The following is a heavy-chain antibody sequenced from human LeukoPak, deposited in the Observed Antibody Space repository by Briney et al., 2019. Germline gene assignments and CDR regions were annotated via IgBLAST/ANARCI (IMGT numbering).Heavy chain of an antibody. CDR3: ARGWEAQTFLFDY. J-gene: IGHJ4*02. CDR1: GYTFSNYA. V-gene: IGHV1-3*01. CDR2: IDAGNGNA. Sequence: GASVKVSCKASGYTFSNYAIHWVRQAPGQRLEWMGWIDAGNGNAKYSQKFQGRVTITRDTSASTAYMELSSLRSEDTAVYYCARGWEAQTFLFDYWGQGTLVTVSS. D-gene: IGHD1-26*01.